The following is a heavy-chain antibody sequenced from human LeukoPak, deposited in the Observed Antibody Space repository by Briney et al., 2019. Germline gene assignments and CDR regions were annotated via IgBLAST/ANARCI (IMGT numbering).Heavy chain of an antibody. Sequence: SETLSLTCAVSGGSISSGGYAWSWIRQPPGKGLEWIGYIYYSGSIYYNPSLKSRVTISVETSKNQFSLKLSSVTAADTAVYYCARAYPQGAFDIWGQGTMVTVSS. V-gene: IGHV4-30-2*01. CDR1: GGSISSGGYA. J-gene: IGHJ3*02. D-gene: IGHD2-2*02. CDR2: IYYSGSI. CDR3: ARAYPQGAFDI.